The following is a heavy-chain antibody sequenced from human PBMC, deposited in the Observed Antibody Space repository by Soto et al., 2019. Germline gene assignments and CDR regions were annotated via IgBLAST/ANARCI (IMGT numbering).Heavy chain of an antibody. CDR2: ISGSGGST. J-gene: IGHJ5*02. CDR3: AKDPTRITIFGVVAYA. Sequence: EVQLLESGGGLVQPGGSLRLSCAASGFTFSSYAMSWVRQAPGKGLEWVSAISGSGGSTYYADSVKGRFTISRDNSKNTLYLQMNSLRAEDTAVYYCAKDPTRITIFGVVAYAWGQGTLVTVSS. D-gene: IGHD3-3*01. CDR1: GFTFSSYA. V-gene: IGHV3-23*01.